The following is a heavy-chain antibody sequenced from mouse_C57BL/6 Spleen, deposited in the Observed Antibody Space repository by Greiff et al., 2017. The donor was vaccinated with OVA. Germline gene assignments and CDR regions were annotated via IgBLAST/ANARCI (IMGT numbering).Heavy chain of an antibody. CDR3: ARGGGSYDGYYFDY. J-gene: IGHJ2*01. CDR2: IDPSDSYT. CDR1: GYTFTSYW. Sequence: QVQLQQPGAELVMPGASVKLSCKASGYTFTSYWMHWVKQRPGQGLEWIGEIDPSDSYTNYNQKFKCKSTLTVDKSSSTAYMQLSSLTSEDSAVYYCARGGGSYDGYYFDYWGQGTTLTVSS. D-gene: IGHD2-3*01. V-gene: IGHV1-69*01.